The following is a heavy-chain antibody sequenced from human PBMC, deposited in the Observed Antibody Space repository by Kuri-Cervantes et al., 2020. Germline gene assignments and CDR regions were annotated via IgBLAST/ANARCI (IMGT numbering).Heavy chain of an antibody. Sequence: GESLKISCAASGFTFTSYAMHWVRQAPGQRLEWMGWISAYNGNTNYAQKLQGRVTMTTDTSTSTAYMELRSLRSDDTAVYYCARGTYYGDYIPAAFDIWGQGTMVTVSS. CDR1: GFTFTSYA. D-gene: IGHD4-17*01. V-gene: IGHV1-18*01. J-gene: IGHJ3*02. CDR2: ISAYNGNT. CDR3: ARGTYYGDYIPAAFDI.